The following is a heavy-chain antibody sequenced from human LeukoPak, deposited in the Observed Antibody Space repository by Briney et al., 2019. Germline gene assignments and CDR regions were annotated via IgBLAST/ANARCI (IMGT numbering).Heavy chain of an antibody. D-gene: IGHD3-10*01. CDR3: ARAGVGVTILDY. CDR2: INPDGNEQ. CDR1: GFTFVGSG. V-gene: IGHV3-7*01. J-gene: IGHJ4*02. Sequence: PGGSLTLSCDAPGFTFVGSGKTGVLRAPGKGPELMAHINPDGNEQFYMDPVKGRFSITRDNAANSVYLQMNSLRVEDTALYYCARAGVGVTILDYWGQGTLVTVSS.